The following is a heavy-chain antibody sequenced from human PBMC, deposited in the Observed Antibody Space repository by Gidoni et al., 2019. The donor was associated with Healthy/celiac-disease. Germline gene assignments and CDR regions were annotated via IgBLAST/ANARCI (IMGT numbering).Heavy chain of an antibody. CDR2: ISGSGGST. Sequence: EVQLLESGGGLVQPGGSLRLSCAASGFPFSSYAMSWVRQAPGKGLEWVSAISGSGGSTYYADSVKGRFTISRDNSKNTLYLQMNSLRAEDTAVYYCAKDGHYYGSGIPGYFDYWGQGTLVTVSS. V-gene: IGHV3-23*01. D-gene: IGHD3-10*01. CDR1: GFPFSSYA. CDR3: AKDGHYYGSGIPGYFDY. J-gene: IGHJ4*02.